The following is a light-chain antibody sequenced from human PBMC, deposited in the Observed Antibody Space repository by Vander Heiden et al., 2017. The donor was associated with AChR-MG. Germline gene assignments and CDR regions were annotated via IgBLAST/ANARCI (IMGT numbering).Light chain of an antibody. Sequence: SHELTQPPSESLSPGQTASITSSGATLGDKYVGWYQQKSGQSPLLVIYQDTKRPSVIPKRFSGSNSGNTATLTISGTQATDDADYYCQAWDRNSEEVFGGGTKLTVL. CDR1: TLGDKY. CDR3: QAWDRNSEEV. J-gene: IGLJ3*02. V-gene: IGLV3-1*01. CDR2: QDT.